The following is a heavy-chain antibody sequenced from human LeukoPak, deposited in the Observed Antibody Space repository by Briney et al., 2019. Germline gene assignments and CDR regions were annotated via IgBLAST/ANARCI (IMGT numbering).Heavy chain of an antibody. Sequence: GSLRLSCAASGFTVSSNYMSWVRQAPGKGLEWVSVIYSGGSTYYADSVKGRFTISRDNSKNTLYLQMDSLRAEDTAVYYCARVRDGDYEDYWGQGTLVTVSS. CDR3: ARVRDGDYEDY. V-gene: IGHV3-53*05. CDR1: GFTVSSNY. CDR2: IYSGGST. J-gene: IGHJ4*02. D-gene: IGHD4-17*01.